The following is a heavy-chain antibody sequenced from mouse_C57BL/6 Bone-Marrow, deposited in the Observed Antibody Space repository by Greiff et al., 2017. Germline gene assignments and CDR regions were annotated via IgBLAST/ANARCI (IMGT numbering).Heavy chain of an antibody. CDR2: FDPETGGT. D-gene: IGHD2-4*01. J-gene: IGHJ3*01. Sequence: QVQLQQSGAELVRPGASVTLSCKASGYTFTDYEMYWVKQTPVHGLEWIGAFDPETGGTAYNQKFKGKAILTADKSSSTAYMELRRLTSEDSAVYYCTSYDYDVYWFAYWGQGTLVTVSA. CDR1: GYTFTDYE. CDR3: TSYDYDVYWFAY. V-gene: IGHV1-15*01.